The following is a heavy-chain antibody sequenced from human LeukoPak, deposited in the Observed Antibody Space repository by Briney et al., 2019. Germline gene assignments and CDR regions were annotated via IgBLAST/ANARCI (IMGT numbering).Heavy chain of an antibody. CDR1: GFSVSSTY. CDR2: IYTDGSR. D-gene: IGHD2-15*01. J-gene: IGHJ4*02. Sequence: GESLRLSCAASGFSVSSTYMSWVRQAPGKGLEWVSIIYTDGSRYYADSVKGRITMSSDNSKNTLSLQMNSLRAEDTAVYYCARRVLSGIYAPWGSDSWGQGTLVTVSS. CDR3: ARRVLSGIYAPWGSDS. V-gene: IGHV3-66*01.